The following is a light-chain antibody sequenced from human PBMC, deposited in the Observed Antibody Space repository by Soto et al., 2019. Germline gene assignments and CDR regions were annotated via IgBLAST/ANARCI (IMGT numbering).Light chain of an antibody. V-gene: IGKV1-5*03. CDR3: QQYSSLSA. CDR1: QSIGSW. J-gene: IGKJ3*01. CDR2: KAS. Sequence: DIQMTQSPSTLSASVGDSVSITCRASQSIGSWLAWYQQKPGKVPKLLIHKASSLQSGVSSRFSGSGSGTEFTLTISSLQPDDSATYYCQQYSSLSAFGPGTKVVIK.